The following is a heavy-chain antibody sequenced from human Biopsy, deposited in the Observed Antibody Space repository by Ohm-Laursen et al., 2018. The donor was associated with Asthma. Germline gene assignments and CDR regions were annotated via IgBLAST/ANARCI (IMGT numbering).Heavy chain of an antibody. Sequence: SSVKVSCNASGYTFIHYAIHWVRQAPGQRLEWMGWINAGNGNTKYSQKFQGRVTITRDTSASTAYMDLRSLRSEDTAMYYCARTYYDFLTGQVNDAFALWGQGTMVTVSS. D-gene: IGHD3-9*01. CDR3: ARTYYDFLTGQVNDAFAL. CDR2: INAGNGNT. J-gene: IGHJ3*01. CDR1: GYTFIHYA. V-gene: IGHV1-3*01.